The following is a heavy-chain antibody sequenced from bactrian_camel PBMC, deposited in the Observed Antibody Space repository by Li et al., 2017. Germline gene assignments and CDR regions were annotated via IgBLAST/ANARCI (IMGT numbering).Heavy chain of an antibody. CDR1: GYTHMGDY. D-gene: IGHD3*01. CDR2: IDNDGIT. CDR3: ADDLVRYSDPCISGAEFMS. V-gene: IGHV3S9*01. Sequence: HVQLVESGGGSAQTGGSLRLSCAVTGYTHMGDYMGWFRQYPGQEREGVAAIDNDGITDYANSVKGRFTISQDKNTLYLQMDSLKPEDTAMYYCADDLVRYSDPCISGAEFMSWGQGTQVTVS. J-gene: IGHJ4*01.